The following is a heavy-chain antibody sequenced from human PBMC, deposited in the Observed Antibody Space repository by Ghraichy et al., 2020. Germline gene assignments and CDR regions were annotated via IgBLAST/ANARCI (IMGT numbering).Heavy chain of an antibody. CDR1: GFTFSSYA. CDR3: AKAGSRGKSGGYFDY. Sequence: GGSLRLSCAASGFTFSSYAMSWVRQAPGKGLEWVSAISGSGGSTYYADSVKGRFTISRDNSKNTLYLQMNSRRAEDTAVYYCAKAGSRGKSGGYFDYWGQGSVVTVSS. J-gene: IGHJ4*02. V-gene: IGHV3-23*01. CDR2: ISGSGGST. D-gene: IGHD6-13*01.